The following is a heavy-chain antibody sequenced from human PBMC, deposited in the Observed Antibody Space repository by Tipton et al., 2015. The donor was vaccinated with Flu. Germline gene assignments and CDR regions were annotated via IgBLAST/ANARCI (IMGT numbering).Heavy chain of an antibody. CDR2: ISGSGDST. J-gene: IGHJ4*02. D-gene: IGHD3-16*01. Sequence: SLRLSCAASGFTFSSYAMSWVRQAPGKGLEWVSAISGSGDSTYYADSVKGRFTISRDNSKNTLYLQMNRLRAEDTAVYYCASQGWGAPYFDYWGQGTLVTVSS. CDR1: GFTFSSYA. V-gene: IGHV3-23*01. CDR3: ASQGWGAPYFDY.